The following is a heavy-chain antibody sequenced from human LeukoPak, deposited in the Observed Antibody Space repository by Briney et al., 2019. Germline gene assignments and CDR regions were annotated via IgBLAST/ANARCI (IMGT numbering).Heavy chain of an antibody. J-gene: IGHJ4*02. CDR3: ARSRFYFDY. Sequence: GGSLRLSCAASGFTFSTYWMGWVRQAPGKGLEWVAKIKPDGSEKDHVDSVKGRFTISRDNAKNSLFLQLNSLRAEDTAVYYCARSRFYFDYWGQGTLVTVSS. CDR1: GFTFSTYW. CDR2: IKPDGSEK. V-gene: IGHV3-7*01.